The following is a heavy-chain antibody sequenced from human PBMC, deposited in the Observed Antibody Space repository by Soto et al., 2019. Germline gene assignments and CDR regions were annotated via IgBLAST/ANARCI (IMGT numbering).Heavy chain of an antibody. Sequence: QVQLVQSGAEVKKPGSSVRVSCTASGGSFSSYYIHWIRQAPGQGLEWMGITHSSGDTTYAQKFQDRVTITRHTSTSTVYMELSSLGSEDSAVYYCARDYSMDCFDYWRQGTLVTVSS. V-gene: IGHV1-46*01. CDR2: THSSGDT. D-gene: IGHD4-4*01. J-gene: IGHJ4*02. CDR3: ARDYSMDCFDY. CDR1: GGSFSSYY.